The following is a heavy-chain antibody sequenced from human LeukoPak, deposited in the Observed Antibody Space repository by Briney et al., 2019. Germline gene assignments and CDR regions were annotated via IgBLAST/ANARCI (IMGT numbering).Heavy chain of an antibody. J-gene: IGHJ1*01. CDR3: ARLTNRWYCSGGSCYEYFQH. V-gene: IGHV4-34*01. D-gene: IGHD2-15*01. Sequence: PSETLSLTCAVYGGSFSGYYWSWIRQPPGKGLEWIGEINHSGSTNYNPSLKSRVTMSVDTSKNQFSLKLSSVTAADTAVYYCARLTNRWYCSGGSCYEYFQHWGQGTLVTVSS. CDR2: INHSGST. CDR1: GGSFSGYY.